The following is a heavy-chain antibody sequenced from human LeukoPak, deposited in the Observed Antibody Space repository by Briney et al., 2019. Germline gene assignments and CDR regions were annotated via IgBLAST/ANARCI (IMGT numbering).Heavy chain of an antibody. V-gene: IGHV3-53*01. CDR2: IYSGGDT. D-gene: IGHD2-15*01. Sequence: GGSLRLSCAASGFSVSDNYVSWVRQAPWKGLVWVSIIYSGGDTYYADSVKGRFTISKDNSKNTIYLQMNSLTAEDTAVYYCASHYCSGGSCFFDFWGQGTLVTVSS. CDR1: GFSVSDNY. CDR3: ASHYCSGGSCFFDF. J-gene: IGHJ4*02.